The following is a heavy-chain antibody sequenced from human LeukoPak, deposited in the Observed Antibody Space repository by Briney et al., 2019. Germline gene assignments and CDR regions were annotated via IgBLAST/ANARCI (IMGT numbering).Heavy chain of an antibody. CDR2: ISGSGGST. D-gene: IGHD1-26*01. J-gene: IGHJ4*02. CDR3: AFHSDKSLRVF. V-gene: IGHV3-23*01. Sequence: GGSLRLSCAASGFTFSGYVMNWVRQAPGKGLEWVSGISGSGGSTYYADSVKGRFTISRDNSKNTVHLQSNSLRAEDTAVYYCAFHSDKSLRVFWGQGTLVTVPS. CDR1: GFTFSGYV.